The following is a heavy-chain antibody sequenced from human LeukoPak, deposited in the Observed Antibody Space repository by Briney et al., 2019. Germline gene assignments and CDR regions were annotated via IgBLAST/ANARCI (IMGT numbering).Heavy chain of an antibody. CDR1: GFTFSNYY. CDR3: ARDRVVTFGGVIVGAFDI. J-gene: IGHJ3*02. Sequence: GGSLRLSCAASGFTFSNYYMNWVRQAPGKGLEWVSVMYSGGSTNYADSLKGRFTISRDDSKNTLYLQMNSLRAEDTAIYYCARDRVVTFGGVIVGAFDIWGQGTMVTVSS. V-gene: IGHV3-53*01. D-gene: IGHD3-16*01. CDR2: MYSGGST.